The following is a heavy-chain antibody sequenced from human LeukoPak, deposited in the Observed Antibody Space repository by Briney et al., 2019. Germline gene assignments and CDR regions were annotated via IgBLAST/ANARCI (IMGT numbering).Heavy chain of an antibody. Sequence: GGSLRLSCAASGFTFSSYSMNWVRQAPGKGLEWVSSISSSSSYIYYADSVKGRFTISRVNAKNSLYLQMNSLRAEDTAVYYCARSKGSGWYSGWYFDLWGRGTLVTVSS. CDR1: GFTFSSYS. J-gene: IGHJ2*01. CDR2: ISSSSSYI. V-gene: IGHV3-21*01. CDR3: ARSKGSGWYSGWYFDL. D-gene: IGHD6-19*01.